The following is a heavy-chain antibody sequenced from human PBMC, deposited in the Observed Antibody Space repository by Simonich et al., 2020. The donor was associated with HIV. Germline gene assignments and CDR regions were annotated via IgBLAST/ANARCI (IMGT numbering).Heavy chain of an antibody. Sequence: QVQLQQWGAGLLKPSETLSLTCAVYGGSFSGEYWSWIRQPPGKGLEWIGEIKHSGRTNYNPSLKSRVTISGDTSKNQFSLKLSSVTAADTAVYYCARTYYYDSSGYYAGWFDPWGQGTLVTVSS. CDR2: IKHSGRT. CDR3: ARTYYYDSSGYYAGWFDP. V-gene: IGHV4-34*01. CDR1: GGSFSGEY. D-gene: IGHD3-22*01. J-gene: IGHJ5*02.